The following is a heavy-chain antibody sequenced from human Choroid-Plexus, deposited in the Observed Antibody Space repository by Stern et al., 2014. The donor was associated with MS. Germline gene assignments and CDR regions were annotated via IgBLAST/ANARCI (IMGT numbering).Heavy chain of an antibody. CDR2: ISYDGSK. V-gene: IGHV3-30*18. J-gene: IGHJ4*02. CDR1: GFSFSSFG. Sequence: LQLVESGGGVVQPGRPLRLSCAASGFSFSSFGMHWVRQAPGKGLEWVALISYDGSKDYADSVKGRFAISRDNSKNTLYLQMNSLRAEDTAVYYCAKDRQYLTFFFDXXGQGSLVTVSS. CDR3: AKDRQYLTFFFDX. D-gene: IGHD2/OR15-2a*01.